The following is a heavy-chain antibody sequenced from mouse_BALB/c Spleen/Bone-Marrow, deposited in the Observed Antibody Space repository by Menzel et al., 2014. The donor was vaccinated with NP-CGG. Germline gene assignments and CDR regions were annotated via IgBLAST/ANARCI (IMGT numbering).Heavy chain of an antibody. CDR3: TRNWDYFDY. V-gene: IGHV6-6*02. D-gene: IGHD4-1*01. CDR1: GFTFSNYW. J-gene: IGHJ2*01. CDR2: IRLKSNNYAT. Sequence: EVKVIESGGGLVQPGGSMKLSCVASGFTFSNYWMNWVRQSPEKGLEWVAEIRLKSNNYATHYAESVKGRFTISRDDSKSSVYLQMNNLRAEDTGIYYCTRNWDYFDYWGQGTTLIVSS.